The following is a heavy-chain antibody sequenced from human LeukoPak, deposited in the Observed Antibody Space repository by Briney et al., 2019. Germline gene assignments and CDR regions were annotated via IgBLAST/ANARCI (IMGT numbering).Heavy chain of an antibody. CDR2: ISWNSGRI. D-gene: IGHD4-17*01. J-gene: IGHJ6*03. Sequence: GGSLRLSCAASGFTFDDYAMHWVRQGPGKGLEWVPGISWNSGRIGYADSVKGRITISRDNAKNSLYLQMNSLRAEDTAVYYCARLRFDYGDYWTYYYYMDVWGKGTTVTISS. CDR3: ARLRFDYGDYWTYYYYMDV. CDR1: GFTFDDYA. V-gene: IGHV3-9*01.